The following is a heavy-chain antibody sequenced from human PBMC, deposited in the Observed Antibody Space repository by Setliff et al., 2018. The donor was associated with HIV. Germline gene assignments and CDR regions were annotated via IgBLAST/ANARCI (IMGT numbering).Heavy chain of an antibody. CDR3: TTVVTLPFDY. CDR1: GFNSRTYV. Sequence: GGSLRLSCAASGFNSRTYVMYWVRQAPGKGLEWVALISDDGSSKRYADSVKGRFTLSRDNSKSTVFLQMNSLRTDDTAIYYCTTVVTLPFDYWGQGTLVTVSS. V-gene: IGHV3-30*03. CDR2: ISDDGSSK. D-gene: IGHD2-21*02. J-gene: IGHJ4*02.